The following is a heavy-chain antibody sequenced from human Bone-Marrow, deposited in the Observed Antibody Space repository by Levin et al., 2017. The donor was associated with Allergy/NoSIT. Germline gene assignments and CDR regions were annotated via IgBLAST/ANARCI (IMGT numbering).Heavy chain of an antibody. CDR3: ARETIAAPPYNWFDT. CDR1: GFTFSIYD. D-gene: IGHD6-13*01. J-gene: IGHJ5*02. CDR2: LHPNTGGT. Sequence: GESLKISCQASGFTFSIYDIHWVRQAPGQGLEWVGRLHPNTGGTDSAQKFMGRVTMTRDTSTATAFMELTSLRPDDTAIYYCARETIAAPPYNWFDTWGQGALVTVSS. V-gene: IGHV1-2*06.